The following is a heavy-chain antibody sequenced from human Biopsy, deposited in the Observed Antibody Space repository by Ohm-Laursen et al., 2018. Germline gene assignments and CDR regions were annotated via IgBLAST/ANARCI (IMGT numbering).Heavy chain of an antibody. V-gene: IGHV1-18*04. J-gene: IGHJ3*02. D-gene: IGHD3-3*01. Sequence: ASVKVSCKTSGYTFTAYGISWVRQAPGQGLEWMGWTSTYNDDTNIAQKFQGRVSMTTDTSTRTAHMELRSLRSGDTAIYFCARDPGYDFWSGSDPFDIWGQGTLVTVS. CDR2: TSTYNDDT. CDR3: ARDPGYDFWSGSDPFDI. CDR1: GYTFTAYG.